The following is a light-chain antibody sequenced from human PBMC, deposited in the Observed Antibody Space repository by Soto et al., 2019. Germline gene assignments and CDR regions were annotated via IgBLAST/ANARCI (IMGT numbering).Light chain of an antibody. CDR3: QQYNNWPPRGT. Sequence: EIVMTQSPATLSVSPGERATLSCRASQSVSSNLAWYQQIPGQAPRLLIYGASTRATGIPARFSGSGSGTDFTLNISSLQSEDFAVYYCQQYNNWPPRGTFGQGTKVEIK. J-gene: IGKJ1*01. V-gene: IGKV3-15*01. CDR1: QSVSSN. CDR2: GAS.